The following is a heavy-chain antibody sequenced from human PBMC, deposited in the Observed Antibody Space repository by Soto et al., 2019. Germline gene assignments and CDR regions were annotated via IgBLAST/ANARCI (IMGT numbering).Heavy chain of an antibody. V-gene: IGHV1-46*01. CDR1: GYTFTSYY. CDR3: ARVGYCSGGSCYPGANWFDP. D-gene: IGHD2-15*01. CDR2: INPSGGST. Sequence: ASVKVSCKASGYTFTSYYMHWVRQAPGQGLEWMGIINPSGGSTSYAQKFQGRVTMTRDTSTSTVYMELSSLRSEDTAVYYCARVGYCSGGSCYPGANWFDPWGQGTLVTVSS. J-gene: IGHJ5*02.